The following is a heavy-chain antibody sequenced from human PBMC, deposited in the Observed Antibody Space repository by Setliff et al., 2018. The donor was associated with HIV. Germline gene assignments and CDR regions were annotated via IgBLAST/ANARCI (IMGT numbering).Heavy chain of an antibody. CDR1: GFPFSLYS. CDR3: ARGGFWSGYHDY. D-gene: IGHD3-3*01. CDR2: VYSGGST. Sequence: GGSLRLSCTASGFPFSLYSMNWVRQTPGKGLEWVSVVYSGGSTYYAESVKGRFTISRDISKNTLYLQLNSLRAEDTAVYYCARGGFWSGYHDYWGQGTLVTVSS. J-gene: IGHJ4*02. V-gene: IGHV3-53*01.